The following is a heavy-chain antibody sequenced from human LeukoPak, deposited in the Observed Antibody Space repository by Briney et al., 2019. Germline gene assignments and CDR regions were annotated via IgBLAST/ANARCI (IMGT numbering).Heavy chain of an antibody. CDR3: ARSYSSSSRSDY. V-gene: IGHV4-34*01. J-gene: IGHJ4*02. D-gene: IGHD6-6*01. Sequence: SETLSLTCAVYGGSFSGYYWSWIRQPPGKGLEWIGEINHSGSTNYNPSLKSRVTISVDTSKNQFSLKLSSVTAADTAVYYCARSYSSSSRSDYWGQGTLVTVSS. CDR2: INHSGST. CDR1: GGSFSGYY.